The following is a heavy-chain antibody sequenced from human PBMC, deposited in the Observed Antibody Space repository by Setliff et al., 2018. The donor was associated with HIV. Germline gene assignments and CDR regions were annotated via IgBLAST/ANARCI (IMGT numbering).Heavy chain of an antibody. D-gene: IGHD6-13*01. J-gene: IGHJ4*02. CDR1: GFVFTDFW. CDR3: TKGTRYSGF. V-gene: IGHV3-15*01. Sequence: LRLSCAASGFVFTDFWMSWARQAPGKGLEWVGRIKSNTDYGTTDYATPLKGRFTISRDDSKNTLFLQMKSLKTEDTAVYYCTKGTRYSGFWGQGTLVTVSS. CDR2: IKSNTDYGTT.